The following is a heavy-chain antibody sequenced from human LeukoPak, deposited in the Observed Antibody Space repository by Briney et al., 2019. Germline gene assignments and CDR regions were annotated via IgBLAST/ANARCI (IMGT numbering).Heavy chain of an antibody. Sequence: SETLSLTCTVSGGSISNYYWSWIRQPPGKGLEWIGYIYYSGSTNYNPSLKSRVTISVDTSKNQFSLKLNSVTAADTAVYYCARSGVDTAMAPYWYFDLWGRGTLVTVSS. CDR1: GGSISNYY. CDR3: ARSGVDTAMAPYWYFDL. D-gene: IGHD5-18*01. CDR2: IYYSGST. V-gene: IGHV4-59*01. J-gene: IGHJ2*01.